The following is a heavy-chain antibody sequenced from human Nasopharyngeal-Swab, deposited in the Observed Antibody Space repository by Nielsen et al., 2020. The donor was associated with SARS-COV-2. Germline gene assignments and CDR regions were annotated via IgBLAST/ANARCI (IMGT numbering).Heavy chain of an antibody. V-gene: IGHV1-24*01. CDR3: ATDLPVRRSEWELLQAPYYYYGMDV. Sequence: ASVKVFCKVSGYTITELSMHWVRQAPGKGLEWMGGFDPEDGETIYAQKFQGRVTMTEDTSTDTAYMELISLRSEDAAVYYCATDLPVRRSEWELLQAPYYYYGMDVWGQGTTVTVSS. CDR2: FDPEDGET. J-gene: IGHJ6*02. D-gene: IGHD1-26*01. CDR1: GYTITELS.